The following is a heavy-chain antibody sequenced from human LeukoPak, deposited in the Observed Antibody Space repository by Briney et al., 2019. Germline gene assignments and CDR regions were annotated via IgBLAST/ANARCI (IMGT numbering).Heavy chain of an antibody. CDR1: GFTFSSYA. D-gene: IGHD4-17*01. CDR2: ISGSGGST. J-gene: IGHJ4*02. V-gene: IGHV3-23*01. Sequence: GGSLRLSCAASGFTFSSYAMSWVRQAPGKGLEWVSAISGSGGSTYYADSVKGRFTISRDNSKNTLYLQMNSLRAEDTAVYYCAKDLHHATVTTLDYWGQGTLVTVPS. CDR3: AKDLHHATVTTLDY.